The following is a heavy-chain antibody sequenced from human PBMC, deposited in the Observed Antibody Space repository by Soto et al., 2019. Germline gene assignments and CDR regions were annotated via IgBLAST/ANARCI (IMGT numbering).Heavy chain of an antibody. CDR3: ARVPGRL. CDR2: VYSGGAT. Sequence: QLVETGGGSIQPGTSLTLSCAASGFSVSRNYMTWVRQAPGKGLEWVSFVYSGGATFYADSVKVRFILSRDDSQNTMYLQMNNLRAADTAVYYCARVPGRLWGRGTLVTVAS. D-gene: IGHD3-10*01. V-gene: IGHV3-53*02. CDR1: GFSVSRNY. J-gene: IGHJ4*02.